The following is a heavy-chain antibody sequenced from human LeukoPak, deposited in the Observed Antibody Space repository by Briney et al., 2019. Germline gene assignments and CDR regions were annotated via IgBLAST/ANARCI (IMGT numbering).Heavy chain of an antibody. J-gene: IGHJ4*02. D-gene: IGHD1-1*01. Sequence: GGSLRLSCAASGFTFNIYAMTWVRQAPGKGLEWVSGISGSGDTTYYADSVKGRFTISRDNSKNTLYVQMHSLRAEDTAIYYCAKVYATGTTLVVRNQYPDCWGQGTLVTVSS. CDR3: AKVYATGTTLVVRNQYPDC. CDR1: GFTFNIYA. V-gene: IGHV3-23*01. CDR2: ISGSGDTT.